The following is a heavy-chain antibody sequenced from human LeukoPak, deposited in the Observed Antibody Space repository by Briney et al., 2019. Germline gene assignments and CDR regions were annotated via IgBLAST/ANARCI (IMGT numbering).Heavy chain of an antibody. J-gene: IGHJ4*02. CDR2: INRSGST. CDR1: GGSISSSSYS. D-gene: IGHD5-12*01. V-gene: IGHV4-39*07. CDR3: ARGGGYRDY. Sequence: PSETLSLTCTVSGGSISSSSYSWGWIRQPPGKGLEWIGEINRSGSTNYNPSLKSRVTISVDTSKNQFSLRLSSVTAADTAVYYCARGGGYRDYWGQGTLVTVSS.